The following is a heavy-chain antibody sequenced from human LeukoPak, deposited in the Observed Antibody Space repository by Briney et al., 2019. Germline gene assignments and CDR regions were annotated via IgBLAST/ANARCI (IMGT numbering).Heavy chain of an antibody. CDR3: ARELWFVNAPGPWFDP. J-gene: IGHJ5*02. CDR2: IFHSGSS. V-gene: IGHV4-30-2*01. Sequence: SETLSLTCAVSGGSISSGDYSWSWIRQPSGKGLEWIGYIFHSGSSYYNPSLKSRVTISVDKSKNQFSLRLTSVTAADTAVYYCARELWFVNAPGPWFDPWGQGTLVTVSS. CDR1: GGSISSGDYS. D-gene: IGHD3-10*01.